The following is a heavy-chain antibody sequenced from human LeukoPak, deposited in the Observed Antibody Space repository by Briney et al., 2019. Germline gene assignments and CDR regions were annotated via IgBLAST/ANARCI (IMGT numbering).Heavy chain of an antibody. V-gene: IGHV4-39*01. CDR2: IYYSGST. CDR1: VDSISSSSYH. J-gene: IGHJ4*02. CDR3: ARRFKWALFDY. D-gene: IGHD1-26*01. Sequence: SETLSLTCTLSVDSISSSSYHSAWIRQPPGKGLEWIESIYYSGSTYYNPSLKSRVIISVDTSKNQFSLKLSSVTAADTAVYDCARRFKWALFDYWGQGTLVTVSS.